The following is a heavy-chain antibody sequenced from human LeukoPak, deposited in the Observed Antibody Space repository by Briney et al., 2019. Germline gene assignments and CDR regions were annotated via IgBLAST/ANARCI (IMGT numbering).Heavy chain of an antibody. J-gene: IGHJ4*02. CDR1: GGSVSSGSYY. D-gene: IGHD2-15*01. CDR2: IYYSGST. CDR3: AREFHCSGGSCFGYDY. V-gene: IGHV4-61*01. Sequence: SETLSLTCTVSGGSVSSGSYYWSWIRQPPGKGLEWIGYIYYSGSTNYNPSLKSRVTISVDTSKNQFSLKLSSVTAAGTAVYYCAREFHCSGGSCFGYDYWGQGTLVTVSS.